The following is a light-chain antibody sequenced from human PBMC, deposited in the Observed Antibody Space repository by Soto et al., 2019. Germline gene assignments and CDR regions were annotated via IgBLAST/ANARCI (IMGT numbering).Light chain of an antibody. CDR1: SSDVGGYTS. J-gene: IGLJ2*01. CDR2: EVT. V-gene: IGLV2-14*01. Sequence: QSALTQPASVSGSPGQSITISCTGTSSDVGGYTSVSWYQQHPGKAPKLMIYEVTNRPSGVSNRFSGSQSGNTASLTISGLQAEDEAYYYCNSYSSTSHVVFGGGTKLTVL. CDR3: NSYSSTSHVV.